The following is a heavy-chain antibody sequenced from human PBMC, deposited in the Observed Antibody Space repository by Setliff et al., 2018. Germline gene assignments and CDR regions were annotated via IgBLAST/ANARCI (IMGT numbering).Heavy chain of an antibody. V-gene: IGHV5-51*01. CDR3: ARRNTAMVYGFDI. CDR2: IYPGDSDT. CDR1: EYSFTTYW. Sequence: PVEALKIPCKASEYSFTTYWIGWVRQMPGKGLEWMGIIYPGDSDTRYSPSFQGKVTISADKSNNTANLQWSSLKASDTAMYYCARRNTAMVYGFDIWGQGTMVTVSS. J-gene: IGHJ3*02. D-gene: IGHD5-18*01.